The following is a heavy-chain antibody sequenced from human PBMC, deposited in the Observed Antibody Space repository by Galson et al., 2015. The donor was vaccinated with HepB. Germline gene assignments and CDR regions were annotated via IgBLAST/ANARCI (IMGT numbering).Heavy chain of an antibody. CDR3: AREGDYYDSSGYDRAPFNWFDP. CDR2: IIPIFGTA. V-gene: IGHV1-69*06. CDR1: GGTFSSYT. Sequence: SVKVSCKASGGTFSSYTISWVRQAPGQGLEWMGGIIPIFGTANYAQKSQGRVTITADKSTSTAYMELSSLRSEDTAVYYCAREGDYYDSSGYDRAPFNWFDPWGQGTLVTVSS. D-gene: IGHD3-22*01. J-gene: IGHJ5*02.